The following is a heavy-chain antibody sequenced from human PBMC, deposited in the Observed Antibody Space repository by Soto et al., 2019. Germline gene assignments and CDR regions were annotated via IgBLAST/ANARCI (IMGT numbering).Heavy chain of an antibody. CDR3: ARGHEYGGNSDAFDI. CDR2: ILPIFGTA. V-gene: IGHV1-69*14. CDR1: GGTFSTSS. J-gene: IGHJ3*02. D-gene: IGHD4-17*01. Sequence: QVQLVQSGAEVKKPGSSVKVSCKASGGTFSTSSINWVRQAPGQRPEWMGNILPIFGTADYAQKFQGRVTITADKSTNTASMELHSLSEDTAVYYCARGHEYGGNSDAFDIWGQGTVVTVSS.